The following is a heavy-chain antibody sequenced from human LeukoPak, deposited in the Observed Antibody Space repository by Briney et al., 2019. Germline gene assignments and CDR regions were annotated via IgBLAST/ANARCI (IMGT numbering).Heavy chain of an antibody. V-gene: IGHV3-23*01. CDR2: ISGSGGST. Sequence: GGSLRLSCAASGFTFSSYAMNWVRQAPGKGLEWVSAISGSGGSTYYADSVKGRFTISRDNSKNMLYLQMNSLRAEDTAVYYCAKDLYCSSTSCYTTDYWGQGTLVTVSS. D-gene: IGHD2-2*02. CDR3: AKDLYCSSTSCYTTDY. CDR1: GFTFSSYA. J-gene: IGHJ4*02.